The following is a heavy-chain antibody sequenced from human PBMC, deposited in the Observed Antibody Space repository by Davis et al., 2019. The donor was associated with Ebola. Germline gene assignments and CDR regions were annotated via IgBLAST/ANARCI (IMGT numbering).Heavy chain of an antibody. CDR1: GYTFTSYA. J-gene: IGHJ4*02. CDR2: INTNTGNP. Sequence: AASVKVSCKASGYTFTSYAMNWVRQAPGQGLEWMGWINTNTGNPTYAQGFTGRFVFSLDTSVSTAYLQISSLKAEDTAVYYCARDLGEWLAPEGEYYFDYWGQGTLVTVSS. CDR3: ARDLGEWLAPEGEYYFDY. V-gene: IGHV7-4-1*02. D-gene: IGHD6-19*01.